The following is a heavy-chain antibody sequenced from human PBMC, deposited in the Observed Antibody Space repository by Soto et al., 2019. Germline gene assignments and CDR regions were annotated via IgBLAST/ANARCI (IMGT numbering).Heavy chain of an antibody. CDR3: ARFMTTVTNYYYYGMDV. CDR1: GYTFTGYY. V-gene: IGHV1-2*02. Sequence: SVKVSCKASGYTFTGYYMHWVRQAPGQGLEWMGWINPNSGGTNYAQKFQGRVTMTRDTSISTAYMELSRLRSDDTAVYYCARFMTTVTNYYYYGMDVWGQGTTVTVSS. CDR2: INPNSGGT. J-gene: IGHJ6*02. D-gene: IGHD4-17*01.